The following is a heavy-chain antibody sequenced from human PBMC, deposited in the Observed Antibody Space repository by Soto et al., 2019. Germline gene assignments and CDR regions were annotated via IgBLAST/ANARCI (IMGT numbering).Heavy chain of an antibody. CDR1: CGSLSSYY. J-gene: IGHJ4*02. V-gene: IGHV4-59*01. Sequence: SETLSLTWTVSCGSLSSYYWSWIRQPPGKGLEWIGYIYYSGSTNYNPSLKSRVTISVDTSKNQFSLKLSSVTAADTAVYYCARDGVGGHFDYWGQGTLVTVS. CDR3: ARDGVGGHFDY. D-gene: IGHD2-15*01. CDR2: IYYSGST.